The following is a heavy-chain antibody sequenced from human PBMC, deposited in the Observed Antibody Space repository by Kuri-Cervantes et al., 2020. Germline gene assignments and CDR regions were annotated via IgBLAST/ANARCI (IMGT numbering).Heavy chain of an antibody. Sequence: GGSLRLSCAASGFTFSSSWMHWVCQAPEKGLEWVADIKCDGSEKYYVDSVKGRFTISRDNAKNSLYLQMNSLRAEDTAVYYCARNTGGAGTRSYYYYYMDVWGKGTTVTVSS. CDR3: ARNTGGAGTRSYYYYYMDV. CDR1: GFTFSSSW. J-gene: IGHJ6*03. V-gene: IGHV3-52*01. D-gene: IGHD6-13*01. CDR2: IKCDGSEK.